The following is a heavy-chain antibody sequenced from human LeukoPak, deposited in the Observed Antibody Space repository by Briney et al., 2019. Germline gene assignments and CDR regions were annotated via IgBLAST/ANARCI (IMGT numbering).Heavy chain of an antibody. CDR3: ARDGVRIAAAGTYY. J-gene: IGHJ4*02. D-gene: IGHD6-13*01. Sequence: GRPLRLSCAASGFTFSSYAMHWVRQAPGKGLEWVAVISYDGSNKYYADSVKGRFTISRDNSKNTLYLQMNSLRAEDTAVYYCARDGVRIAAAGTYYWGQGTLVTVSS. V-gene: IGHV3-30*04. CDR2: ISYDGSNK. CDR1: GFTFSSYA.